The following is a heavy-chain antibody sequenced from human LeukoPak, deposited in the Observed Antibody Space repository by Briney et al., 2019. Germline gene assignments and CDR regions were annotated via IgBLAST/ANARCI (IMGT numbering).Heavy chain of an antibody. D-gene: IGHD2-2*01. CDR3: ARLAGMNIVVVPAADYPLAFDI. J-gene: IGHJ3*02. V-gene: IGHV4-39*01. CDR1: GGSISSSSYY. CDR2: TSYSGNT. Sequence: SETLSLTCTVSGGSISSSSYYWGWIRQPPGKGLEWIGSTSYSGNTYYNPSLKSRVTISVDTSKNQFSLKLSSVTAADTAVYYCARLAGMNIVVVPAADYPLAFDIWGQGTMVTVSS.